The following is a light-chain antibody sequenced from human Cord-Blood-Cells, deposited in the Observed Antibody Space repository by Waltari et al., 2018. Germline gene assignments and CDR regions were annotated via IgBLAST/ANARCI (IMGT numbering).Light chain of an antibody. Sequence: DIQMTQSPSSLSASVGDSVTITCRASQSISSYLNWYQQKPGRATKLLIYAASSLQSGVPARFSDSGSGTDCTRTISSLQPEDFATYYCQQSYSTPFTFGPGTKVDIK. V-gene: IGKV1-39*01. CDR3: QQSYSTPFT. J-gene: IGKJ3*01. CDR1: QSISSY. CDR2: AAS.